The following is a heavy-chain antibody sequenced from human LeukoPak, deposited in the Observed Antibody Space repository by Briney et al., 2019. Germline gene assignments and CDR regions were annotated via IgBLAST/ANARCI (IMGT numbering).Heavy chain of an antibody. D-gene: IGHD3-22*01. V-gene: IGHV3-53*01. CDR2: TYTGGNS. Sequence: GGSLRLSCAASGFTVSSIHMVWVRQAPGKGLEWVSVTYTGGNSYYADSVKGRFIISRDISKNTLYLQMNSLRAEDSALYYCARGGRGSAAVVAPRTFDIWGQGTMVTVSS. CDR3: ARGGRGSAAVVAPRTFDI. CDR1: GFTVSSIH. J-gene: IGHJ3*02.